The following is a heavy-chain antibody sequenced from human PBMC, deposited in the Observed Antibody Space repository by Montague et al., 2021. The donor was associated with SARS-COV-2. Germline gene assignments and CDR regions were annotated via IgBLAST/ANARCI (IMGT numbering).Heavy chain of an antibody. V-gene: IGHV4-34*01. CDR1: GGSFSNYY. Sequence: SETLSLTCALSGGSFSNYYWSWIRQPPGKGLEWIGEVNQSGTTIYNPSVKSGVTISEDTSKNQFYLRLDSVTAADTAVYYCARGRQHVVVPGSCPAGRAFDIWGQGTMVTVSS. D-gene: IGHD2-2*01. CDR2: VNQSGTT. J-gene: IGHJ3*02. CDR3: ARGRQHVVVPGSCPAGRAFDI.